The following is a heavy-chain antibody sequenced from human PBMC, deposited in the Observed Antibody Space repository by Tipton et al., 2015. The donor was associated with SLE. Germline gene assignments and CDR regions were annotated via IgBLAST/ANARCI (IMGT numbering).Heavy chain of an antibody. CDR2: IDYTGRT. J-gene: IGHJ3*02. D-gene: IGHD3-10*01. CDR3: ARPPFAGLADAFHI. V-gene: IGHV4-59*11. CDR1: GASINSQY. Sequence: TLSLTCIVSGASINSQYWSWIRQPPGKGLEWIGYIDYTGRTNYNPSLKSRVTMSIDTSKNQFSLSLMSVTAADTAIYYCARPPFAGLADAFHIWGQGAMVTVSS.